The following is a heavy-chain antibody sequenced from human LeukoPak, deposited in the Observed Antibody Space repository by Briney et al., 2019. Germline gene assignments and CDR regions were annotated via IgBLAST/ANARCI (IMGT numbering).Heavy chain of an antibody. J-gene: IGHJ4*02. CDR1: GYTFTSHD. Sequence: ASVKVSCKASGYTFTSHDINWVRQATGQGLEWMGWMSPNSGNTGYAQKFQGRVTITADKSTSTAYMELSSLRSEDTAVYYCAQWDNSLFRYWGQGTLVTVSS. CDR3: AQWDNSLFRY. CDR2: MSPNSGNT. V-gene: IGHV1-8*01. D-gene: IGHD1-26*01.